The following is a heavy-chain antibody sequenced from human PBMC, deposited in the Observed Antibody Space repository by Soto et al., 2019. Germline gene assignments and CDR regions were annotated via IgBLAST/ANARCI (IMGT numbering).Heavy chain of an antibody. J-gene: IGHJ3*02. CDR3: ARDRETVIGAPPHDFDI. V-gene: IGHV1-2*02. Sequence: ASVKVSCKASGYTFTGHYLHWVRQAPGQGPEWMGWINPNSGGTNYAQNFQARVTMTRGTSISTAYMELNRLTSDDTAFYYCARDRETVIGAPPHDFDIWGQGTMVTVSS. CDR2: INPNSGGT. D-gene: IGHD3-10*01. CDR1: GYTFTGHY.